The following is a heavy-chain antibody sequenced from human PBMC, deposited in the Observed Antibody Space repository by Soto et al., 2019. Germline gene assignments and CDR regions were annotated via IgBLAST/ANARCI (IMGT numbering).Heavy chain of an antibody. Sequence: GGSLRLSCAASGFTFSSYAMHWVRQAPGKGLEWVAVISYDGSNKYYADSVKGRFTISRDNSKNTLYLQMNSLRAEDTAVYYCAREGCSSNSCYNYFDYWGQGTLVTVSS. V-gene: IGHV3-30-3*01. CDR2: ISYDGSNK. D-gene: IGHD2-2*02. J-gene: IGHJ4*02. CDR1: GFTFSSYA. CDR3: AREGCSSNSCYNYFDY.